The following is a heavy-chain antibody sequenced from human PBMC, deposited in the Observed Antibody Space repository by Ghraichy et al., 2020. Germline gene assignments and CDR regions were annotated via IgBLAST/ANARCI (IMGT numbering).Heavy chain of an antibody. Sequence: SQTLSLTCTVSGGSISSSSYYWGWIRQPPGKGLEWIGSIYYSGSTYYNPSLKSRVTISVDTSKNQFSLKLSSVTAADTAVYYCARQGLYSPADYWGQGTLVTVSS. CDR2: IYYSGST. CDR1: GGSISSSSYY. D-gene: IGHD4-11*01. CDR3: ARQGLYSPADY. J-gene: IGHJ4*02. V-gene: IGHV4-39*01.